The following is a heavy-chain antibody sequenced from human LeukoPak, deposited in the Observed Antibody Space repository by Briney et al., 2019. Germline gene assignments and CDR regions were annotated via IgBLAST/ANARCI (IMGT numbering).Heavy chain of an antibody. D-gene: IGHD1-26*01. Sequence: SETLSLTCTVSGGSISSYYWSWIRQPAGKGLEWIGRSNISGSTNYNPSLKSRVTISLDTSKNQFSVRLSSVTAADTAVYYCARERTLSGSFFDYWGQGTLVTVSS. CDR1: GGSISSYY. CDR2: SNISGST. V-gene: IGHV4-4*07. CDR3: ARERTLSGSFFDY. J-gene: IGHJ4*02.